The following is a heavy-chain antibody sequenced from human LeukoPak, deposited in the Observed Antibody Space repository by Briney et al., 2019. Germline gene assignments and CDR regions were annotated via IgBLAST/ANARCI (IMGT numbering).Heavy chain of an antibody. CDR3: ARDLRPNCSGGSCYDRLDY. CDR2: ISSSSSYI. CDR1: EFTFSSYS. V-gene: IGHV3-21*01. Sequence: GGSLRLSCAASEFTFSSYSMNWVRQAPGKGLEWVSSISSSSSYIYYADSVKGRFTISRDNAKNSLYLQMNSLRAEDTAVYYCARDLRPNCSGGSCYDRLDYWGQGTLVTVSS. D-gene: IGHD2-15*01. J-gene: IGHJ4*02.